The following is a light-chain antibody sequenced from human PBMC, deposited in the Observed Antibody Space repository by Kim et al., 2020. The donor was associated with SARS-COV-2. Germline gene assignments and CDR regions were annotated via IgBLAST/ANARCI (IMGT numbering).Light chain of an antibody. CDR2: GDT. J-gene: IGLJ3*02. V-gene: IGLV1-40*01. CDR3: QSYDTRLSGSV. Sequence: QRVIISCTGDRSTIGPDYAVHWYQQLPGLAPKLLIYGDTHRPAGGGERFSGSKSGTSASLAISGLLAEDEADYYCQSYDTRLSGSVFGGGTQLTVL. CDR1: RSTIGPDYA.